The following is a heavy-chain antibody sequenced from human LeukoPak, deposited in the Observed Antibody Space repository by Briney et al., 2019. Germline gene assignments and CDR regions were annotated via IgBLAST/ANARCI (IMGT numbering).Heavy chain of an antibody. D-gene: IGHD5-12*01. CDR3: AREGATDWYFHL. Sequence: PGGSLRLSCAASGFTFNIYAMTWVRQAPGKGLVWVSRINSDGSSTSYADSVKGRFTISRDNAKNTLYLQMSSLRAEDTAVYYCAREGATDWYFHLWGRGTLVTVSS. J-gene: IGHJ2*01. CDR1: GFTFNIYA. V-gene: IGHV3-74*01. CDR2: INSDGSST.